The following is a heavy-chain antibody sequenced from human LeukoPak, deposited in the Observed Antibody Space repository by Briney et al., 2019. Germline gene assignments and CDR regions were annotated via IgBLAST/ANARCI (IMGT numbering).Heavy chain of an antibody. CDR1: KFTFSTYW. D-gene: IGHD3-16*01. CDR2: MNQLGNEK. J-gene: IGHJ4*02. Sequence: GGSLRLSCAASKFTFSTYWMSWVRQAPGKGPEWVAYMNQLGNEKNYLDSVKGRFTSSRDNAKNSLYLQMTSLRVEDTAVYYCARGTYYYEFWGQGTLVTVSS. V-gene: IGHV3-7*04. CDR3: ARGTYYYEF.